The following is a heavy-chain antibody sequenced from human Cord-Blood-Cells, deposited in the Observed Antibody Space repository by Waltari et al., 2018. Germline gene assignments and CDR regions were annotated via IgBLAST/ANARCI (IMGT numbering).Heavy chain of an antibody. J-gene: IGHJ3*02. CDR1: GYTFTGYY. V-gene: IGHV1-2*02. CDR3: AREDIVVVPADAFDI. D-gene: IGHD2-2*01. CDR2: INPNSGGT. Sequence: QVQLVQSGAEVKKPGASVKVSCKASGYTFTGYYMHWVGTAPGQGLEWMGWINPNSGGTNYAQKFQGRVTMTRDTSISTAYMELSRLRSDDTAVYYCAREDIVVVPADAFDIWGQGTMVTVSS.